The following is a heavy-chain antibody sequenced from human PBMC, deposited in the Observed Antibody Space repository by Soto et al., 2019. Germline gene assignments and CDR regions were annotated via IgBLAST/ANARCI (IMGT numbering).Heavy chain of an antibody. J-gene: IGHJ6*02. Sequence: GGSLRLSCAASEFTFRSYAMSWVRQAPRKGLEWVSAISGRGGSTYYADPVKGQFTISRDNSKNTLYLQMNSLRAEDTAVYYCAIDLPVVATIRKYYYYGMDVWGQGTTVTVSS. D-gene: IGHD5-12*01. CDR1: EFTFRSYA. CDR2: ISGRGGST. V-gene: IGHV3-23*01. CDR3: AIDLPVVATIRKYYYYGMDV.